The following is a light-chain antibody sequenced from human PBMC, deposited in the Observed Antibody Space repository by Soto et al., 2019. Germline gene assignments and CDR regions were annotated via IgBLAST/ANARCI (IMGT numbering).Light chain of an antibody. V-gene: IGKV3-20*01. J-gene: IGKJ2*03. Sequence: EIVLAQSPGTLSLSPGERATLSCRASQSVYTNYLAWYQQKPGQAPRLLIYGASRRATGIPDRFSGSGSGTDFTLTISRLEPEDFAVYYCQHSGSCPPVYSCGQGTKLEIK. CDR2: GAS. CDR1: QSVYTNY. CDR3: QHSGSCPPVYS.